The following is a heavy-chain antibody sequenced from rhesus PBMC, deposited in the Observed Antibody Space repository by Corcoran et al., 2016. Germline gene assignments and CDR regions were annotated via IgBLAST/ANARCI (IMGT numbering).Heavy chain of an antibody. D-gene: IGHD1-38*01. J-gene: IGHJ4*01. V-gene: IGHV4-106*01. Sequence: QVQLQESGPGLVKPSETLSLTCAVSGGSISDDYYWSWIRQPPGKGLEWIGYIYVSGGGTNYNPSLKNRVTSSIDTSKNQFSLKLSSVTAADTAVYYCAREIHPIHLFDYWGQGVLVTVSS. CDR1: GGSISDDYY. CDR2: IYVSGGGT. CDR3: AREIHPIHLFDY.